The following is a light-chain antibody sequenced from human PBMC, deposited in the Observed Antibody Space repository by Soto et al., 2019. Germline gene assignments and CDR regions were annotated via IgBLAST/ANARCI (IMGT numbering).Light chain of an antibody. CDR2: GAF. CDR3: QQYNNWPLT. Sequence: ERVMTQAPATLSVSPGERATLSCRASQSVSSDLAWYQQKPGQGPRLLIYGAFNRATGVPARFSGSGSGTEFTLTISGLQSEDFEVYYCQQYNNWPLTFRGGTKVEIK. CDR1: QSVSSD. V-gene: IGKV3-15*01. J-gene: IGKJ4*01.